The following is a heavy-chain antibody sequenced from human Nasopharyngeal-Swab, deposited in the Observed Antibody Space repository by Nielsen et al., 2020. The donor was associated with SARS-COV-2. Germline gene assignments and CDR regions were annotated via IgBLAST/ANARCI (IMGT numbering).Heavy chain of an antibody. V-gene: IGHV1-18*01. J-gene: IGHJ5*02. D-gene: IGHD6-13*01. CDR2: VNPDNGHT. CDR1: GFTFTYD. CDR3: ARVMISSSTWNFDP. Sequence: ASVKVSCKTSGFTFTYDITWVRQAPGQGPEWIGWVNPDNGHTQFQQKFQGRVSMTTDTSTATAYMELRSLRSDDTAVYYCARVMISSSTWNFDPWGQGTLVTVSS.